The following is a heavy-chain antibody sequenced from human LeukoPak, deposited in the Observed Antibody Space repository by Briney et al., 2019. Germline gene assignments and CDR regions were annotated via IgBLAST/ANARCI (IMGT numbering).Heavy chain of an antibody. CDR3: ARHRPGIAVAGMEDYFDY. Sequence: GGSLRLSCAASGFTFSYYGMHWVRQAPGKGLEWVAFIRYDESKKFYGDSVKGRFTISRDNSKNTLYLQMNSLRTEDTAVYYCARHRPGIAVAGMEDYFDYWGQGTLVTVSS. D-gene: IGHD6-19*01. V-gene: IGHV3-30*02. CDR2: IRYDESKK. CDR1: GFTFSYYG. J-gene: IGHJ4*02.